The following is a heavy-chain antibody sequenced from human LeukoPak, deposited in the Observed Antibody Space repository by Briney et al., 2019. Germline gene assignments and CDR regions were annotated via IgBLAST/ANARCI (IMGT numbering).Heavy chain of an antibody. D-gene: IGHD2-21*02. CDR2: NNHSGST. CDR1: GGSFSGYY. CDR3: ARRLCGGDCYSTFSY. J-gene: IGHJ4*02. Sequence: PSETLSLTCAVYGGSFSGYYWSWIRQPPGKGLEWIGENNHSGSTNYNPSLKSRVTISVDTSKNQFSLKLSSVTAADTAVYYCARRLCGGDCYSTFSYWGQGTLVTVSS. V-gene: IGHV4-34*01.